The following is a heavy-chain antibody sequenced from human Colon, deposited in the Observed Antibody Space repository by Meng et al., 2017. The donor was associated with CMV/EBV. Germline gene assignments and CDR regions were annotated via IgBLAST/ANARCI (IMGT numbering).Heavy chain of an antibody. CDR2: VNPNSGDT. CDR1: GSTFSAYS. D-gene: IGHD1-26*01. V-gene: IGHV1-2*02. CDR3: AREVVGATWFNY. Sequence: CKSSGSTFSAYSIHWVRQAPGQGLQWMGWVNPNSGDTKFAQDFQGRVSMTTDSSISTAYVELTSLRSDDTAVYYCAREVVGATWFNYWGQGTLVTVSS. J-gene: IGHJ4*02.